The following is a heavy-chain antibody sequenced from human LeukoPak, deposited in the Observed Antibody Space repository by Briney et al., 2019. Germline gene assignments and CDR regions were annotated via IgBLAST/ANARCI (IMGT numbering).Heavy chain of an antibody. J-gene: IGHJ6*03. CDR1: GYTFTSYG. V-gene: IGHV1-18*01. CDR3: ARGVLDVTYYYYYYMDV. Sequence: ASVKVSCKASGYTFTSYGISWVRQAPGQGLEWMGWISAYNGNTNYAQKLQGRVTMTTDTSTSTAYMELRSLRSDDTAVYYCARGVLDVTYYYYYYMDVWGKGTTVTV. CDR2: ISAYNGNT. D-gene: IGHD4/OR15-4a*01.